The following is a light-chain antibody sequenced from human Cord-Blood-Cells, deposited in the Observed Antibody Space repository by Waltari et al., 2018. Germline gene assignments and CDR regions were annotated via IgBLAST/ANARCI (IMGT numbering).Light chain of an antibody. CDR3: QQYYSTPYS. V-gene: IGKV4-1*01. J-gene: IGKJ2*03. CDR1: QSVLYSSNNKNY. Sequence: DIVMTQSPDSLAVSLGERVTINCKSSQSVLYSSNNKNYLAWYQQKPGQPPKLLIYWASTRASGVPDRFSGSGSGTDFTLTISSLQAEDVAVYYCQQYYSTPYSFGQGTKLEIK. CDR2: WAS.